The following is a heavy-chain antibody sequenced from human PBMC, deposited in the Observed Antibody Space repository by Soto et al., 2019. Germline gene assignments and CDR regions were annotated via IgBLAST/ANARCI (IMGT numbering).Heavy chain of an antibody. CDR2: MNPNSGNT. Sequence: ASVVSCKASGYTFTSYDINWVRQATGQGLEWMGWMNPNSGNTGYAQKFQGRVTMTRNTSISTAYMELSSLRSEDTAVYYCARGLRWRAAADYWGQGTLVTVSS. CDR3: ARGLRWRAAADY. J-gene: IGHJ4*02. D-gene: IGHD6-13*01. CDR1: GYTFTSYD. V-gene: IGHV1-8*01.